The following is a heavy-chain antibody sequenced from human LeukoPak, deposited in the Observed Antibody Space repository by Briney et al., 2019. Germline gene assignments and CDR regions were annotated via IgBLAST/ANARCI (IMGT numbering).Heavy chain of an antibody. CDR1: GFTFSSYA. J-gene: IGHJ4*02. CDR3: ARAHYSLANSFDH. V-gene: IGHV3-23*01. CDR2: ISGSGGST. D-gene: IGHD3-16*02. Sequence: GGSLRLSCAASGFTFSSYAMSWVRQAPGKGLEWVSAISGSGGSTYYADSVKGRFTISRDNAKNTLYLQMNSLRAEDTAVYYCARAHYSLANSFDHWGQGTLVTVSS.